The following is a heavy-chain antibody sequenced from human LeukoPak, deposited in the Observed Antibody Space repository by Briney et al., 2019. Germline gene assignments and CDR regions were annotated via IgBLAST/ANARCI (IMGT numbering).Heavy chain of an antibody. CDR2: ISSSSSYI. V-gene: IGHV3-21*01. CDR3: ARRGSETMYYYYGMVV. Sequence: PGGSLRLSCAASGFTFSSYSMNWVRQAPGKGLEWVSSISSSSSYIYYADSVKGRFTISRDNAKNSLYLQMNSLRAEDTAVYYCARRGSETMYYYYGMVVWGQGTTVTVSS. CDR1: GFTFSSYS. D-gene: IGHD4/OR15-4a*01. J-gene: IGHJ6*02.